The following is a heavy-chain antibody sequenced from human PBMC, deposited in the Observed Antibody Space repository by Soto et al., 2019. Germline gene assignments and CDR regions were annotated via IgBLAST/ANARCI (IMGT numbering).Heavy chain of an antibody. Sequence: GASVKVSCKASGYTFTSYDMHWVRQAPGQGLDWMGIINPSGGSTSYAQKFQGRVTMTRDTSTSTVYMELSSLRSEDTAVYYCARDSTYYYGSGSYSRWFDPWGQGTLVTVSS. J-gene: IGHJ5*02. V-gene: IGHV1-46*01. CDR1: GYTFTSYD. CDR2: INPSGGST. D-gene: IGHD3-10*01. CDR3: ARDSTYYYGSGSYSRWFDP.